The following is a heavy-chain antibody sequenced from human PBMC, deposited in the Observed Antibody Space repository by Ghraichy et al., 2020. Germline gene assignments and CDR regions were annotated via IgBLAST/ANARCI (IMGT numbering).Heavy chain of an antibody. D-gene: IGHD2-15*01. Sequence: ASVKVSCKASGYIFSNYDINWVRQVSGQGFEWMGWMNVNTGNTGYSQNFQGRFIMTRDFSISTAYMELSSLRSEDTGVYYCARGTRQILPTFFDNWGQGTLVTVSS. CDR1: GYIFSNYD. CDR3: ARGTRQILPTFFDN. J-gene: IGHJ4*02. V-gene: IGHV1-8*01. CDR2: MNVNTGNT.